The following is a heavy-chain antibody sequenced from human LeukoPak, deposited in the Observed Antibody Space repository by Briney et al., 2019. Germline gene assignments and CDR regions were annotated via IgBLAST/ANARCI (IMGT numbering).Heavy chain of an antibody. Sequence: GGSLRLSCAASGFTFSTYAMTWVRQAPGKGLEWVSAVRVIGGNTYFADSVKGRFSISRDISKNTLSLLMNSLRAEDTAVYYFAKARGSPSSLSIYSWGQGTPGPVSS. CDR2: VRVIGGNT. V-gene: IGHV3-23*01. CDR3: AKARGSPSSLSIYS. J-gene: IGHJ6*01. CDR1: GFTFSTYA. D-gene: IGHD2-15*01.